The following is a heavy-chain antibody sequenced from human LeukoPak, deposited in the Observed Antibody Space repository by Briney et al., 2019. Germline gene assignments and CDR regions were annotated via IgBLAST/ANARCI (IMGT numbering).Heavy chain of an antibody. V-gene: IGHV4-59*01. CDR3: AAEVGYSSSWDY. CDR1: GGSISSYY. J-gene: IGHJ4*02. CDR2: IYYSGST. D-gene: IGHD6-13*01. Sequence: SETLSLTCTVSGGSISSYYWSWIRQPPGKGLEWIGYIYYSGSTNYNPSLKSRVTISVDTSKNQFSLKLSSVTAADTAVFYCAAEVGYSSSWDYWGQGTLVTVSS.